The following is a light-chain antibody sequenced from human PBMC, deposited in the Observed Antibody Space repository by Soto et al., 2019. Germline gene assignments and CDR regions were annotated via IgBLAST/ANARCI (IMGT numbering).Light chain of an antibody. V-gene: IGKV1-39*01. CDR1: QSISSY. CDR2: AAS. CDR3: QQSYSTPRS. J-gene: IGKJ4*01. Sequence: DIQMTQSPSSLSASVVDRVTITCRASQSISSYLNWYQQKPGKAPKLLISAASSLQSGVPSRFSGSGSGTDFTLTISSLQPEDFATYYCQQSYSTPRSFGGGSKVEIK.